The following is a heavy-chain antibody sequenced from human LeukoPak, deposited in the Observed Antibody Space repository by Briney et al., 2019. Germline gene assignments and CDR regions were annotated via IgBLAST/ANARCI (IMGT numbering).Heavy chain of an antibody. Sequence: GGSLRLSCAASGFTFSSYAMSWVRQAPGKGLEWVANIQQDGSEIFYVDSVRGRFTISRDNAKNSLYLQMNTLRAEDTAVYYCARPSFVTGSYYPLWGQGTLVAVS. V-gene: IGHV3-7*01. CDR1: GFTFSSYA. D-gene: IGHD1-26*01. J-gene: IGHJ4*02. CDR2: IQQDGSEI. CDR3: ARPSFVTGSYYPL.